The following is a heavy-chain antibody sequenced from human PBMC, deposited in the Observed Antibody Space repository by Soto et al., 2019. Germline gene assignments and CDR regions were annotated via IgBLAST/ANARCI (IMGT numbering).Heavy chain of an antibody. V-gene: IGHV3-23*01. CDR1: VFSFGNHC. Sequence: GRSLSLSCAAAVFSFGNHCMSWVRQAQGRALEWVSTINANAIDTHYADSVKGRFTISRDNSKSTLDLQMNSLRAEDTAIYYCVSWVSAHFDFWGPGTLVTVSS. CDR3: VSWVSAHFDF. CDR2: INANAIDT. D-gene: IGHD2-8*01. J-gene: IGHJ4*02.